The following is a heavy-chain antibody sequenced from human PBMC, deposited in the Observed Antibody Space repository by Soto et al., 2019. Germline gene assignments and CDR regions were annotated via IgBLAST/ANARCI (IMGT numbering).Heavy chain of an antibody. CDR3: ARAPGEYSGYDFRH. Sequence: SETLSLTCTVSGGSISSYYWSWIRQPPGKGLEWIGYIYSSGSTNYNPSLKSRVNISVDTSKNQFSLKLSSVTAADTAVYYCARAPGEYSGYDFRHWGQGTLVTVSS. V-gene: IGHV4-59*01. CDR1: GGSISSYY. CDR2: IYSSGST. D-gene: IGHD5-12*01. J-gene: IGHJ4*02.